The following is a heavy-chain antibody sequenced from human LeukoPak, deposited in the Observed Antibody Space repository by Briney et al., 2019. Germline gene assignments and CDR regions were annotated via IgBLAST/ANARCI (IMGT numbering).Heavy chain of an antibody. Sequence: SETLSLTCTVSGGSISSGGYYWSWLRQHPGKGLEWIGYIYYRGSTYYNPSLKSRVTISVDTSKNQFSLKLSSVTAADTAVYYCARVRSGSYYNTIDYWGQGTLVTVSS. D-gene: IGHD3-10*01. J-gene: IGHJ4*02. V-gene: IGHV4-31*03. CDR1: GGSISSGGYY. CDR2: IYYRGST. CDR3: ARVRSGSYYNTIDY.